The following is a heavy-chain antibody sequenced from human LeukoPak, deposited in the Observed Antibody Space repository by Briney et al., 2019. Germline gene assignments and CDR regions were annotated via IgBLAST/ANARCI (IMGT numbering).Heavy chain of an antibody. J-gene: IGHJ3*02. CDR3: ARWLGKGFDM. CDR1: GYSINTNSY. Sequence: PSETLSLTCSVSGYSINTNSYWAWIRPSPGKGLEWIGSSHHGGNTYYHPSLKSRVTISIDTSKNQFSLELYSVTAADTAVFYCARWLGKGFDMWGQGTVVTVSS. CDR2: SHHGGNT. D-gene: IGHD3-22*01. V-gene: IGHV4-38-2*01.